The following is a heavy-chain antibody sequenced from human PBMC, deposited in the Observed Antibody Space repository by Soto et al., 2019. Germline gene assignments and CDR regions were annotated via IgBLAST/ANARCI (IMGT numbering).Heavy chain of an antibody. Sequence: SVKVSCKVSGGAFTNYSLNWVRHSPGQGLEWLGGIIPLHNTSNYSVKFVGRLSVTADSSSSTVYMHLSGLTSGDTATYYCASWSAWNPLCYHGMDVWGQGTTVTVSS. D-gene: IGHD1-1*01. CDR3: ASWSAWNPLCYHGMDV. V-gene: IGHV1-69*08. CDR2: IIPLHNTS. J-gene: IGHJ6*02. CDR1: GGAFTNYS.